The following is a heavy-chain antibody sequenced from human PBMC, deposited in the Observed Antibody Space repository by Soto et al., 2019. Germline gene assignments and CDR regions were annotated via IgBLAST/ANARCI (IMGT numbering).Heavy chain of an antibody. J-gene: IGHJ5*01. Sequence: ASVKVSCKASGYMFTGYFIHWLRQAPGQGLEWMGWIIPNSGDTNLAQRFQGRVTMTRDTSINTAYMELNSLTSDDTAVYYCARDEAVTGTGFDPWGQGSRVTVS. CDR3: ARDEAVTGTGFDP. V-gene: IGHV1-2*02. CDR1: GYMFTGYF. D-gene: IGHD6-13*01. CDR2: IIPNSGDT.